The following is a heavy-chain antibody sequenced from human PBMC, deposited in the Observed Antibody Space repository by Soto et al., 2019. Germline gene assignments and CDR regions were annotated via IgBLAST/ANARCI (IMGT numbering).Heavy chain of an antibody. CDR2: IYYSGNT. V-gene: IGHV4-30-4*01. CDR3: AREGGESSDGLYYFDS. Sequence: PSKTLSLTCTVSVGSTSSDNYWSCIRQPPGKGLEWIGHIYYSGNTDYNPSLKSRLAISIDTSKNQFSLKLSSVTAADTAVYFCAREGGESSDGLYYFDSWGQGSLVTVSS. CDR1: VGSTSSDNY. J-gene: IGHJ4*02. D-gene: IGHD3-16*01.